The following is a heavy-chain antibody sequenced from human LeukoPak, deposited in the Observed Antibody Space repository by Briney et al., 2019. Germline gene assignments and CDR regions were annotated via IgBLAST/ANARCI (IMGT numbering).Heavy chain of an antibody. CDR3: YYYDSSGFYPQTKIDY. J-gene: IGHJ4*02. Sequence: GGSLRLSWAGSGFSFSTYSMNWVRQAPGKGLEWVSGITGSGANTYYADSVKGRFTISRDNSKNTLYLRMNSLRAEDTAVYYCYYYDSSGFYPQTKIDYWGQGTLVTVSS. CDR1: GFSFSTYS. D-gene: IGHD3-22*01. V-gene: IGHV3-23*01. CDR2: ITGSGANT.